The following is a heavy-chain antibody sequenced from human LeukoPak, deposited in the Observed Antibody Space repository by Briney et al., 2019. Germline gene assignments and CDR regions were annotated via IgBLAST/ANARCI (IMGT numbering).Heavy chain of an antibody. CDR3: AREKWQTVDY. CDR2: IYYSGST. J-gene: IGHJ4*02. V-gene: IGHV4-59*01. Sequence: SETLSLTCAVYGGSITDYYWSWIRQPPGKGLEWIGYIYYSGSTNYNPSLKSRVTISVDTSKNQFSLKLSSVTAADTAVYYCAREKWQTVDYWGQGTLVTVSS. D-gene: IGHD5-12*01. CDR1: GGSITDYY.